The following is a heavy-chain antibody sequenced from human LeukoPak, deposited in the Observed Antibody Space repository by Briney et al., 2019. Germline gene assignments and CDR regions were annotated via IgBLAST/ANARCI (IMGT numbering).Heavy chain of an antibody. V-gene: IGHV4-59*01. CDR2: IYYSGST. J-gene: IGHJ4*02. CDR1: GGPISSYY. CDR3: ARSRSSKSRIDY. D-gene: IGHD6-6*01. Sequence: SETLSLTCTVSGGPISSYYWSWIRQPPGKGLEWIGYIYYSGSTNYNPSLKSRVTISVDTSKNQFSLKLSSVTAADTAVYYCARSRSSKSRIDYWGQGTLVTVSS.